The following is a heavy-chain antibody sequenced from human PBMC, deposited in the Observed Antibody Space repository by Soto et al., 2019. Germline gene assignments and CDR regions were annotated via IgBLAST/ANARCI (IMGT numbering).Heavy chain of an antibody. Sequence: EVQLLESGGGLVQPGGSLRLSCAASGFTFSSYAMTWVRQAPGKGLEWVSAITAGGGSTYYADSVKGRFTISSDNSKNTLYLQMNSLRAEDTAVYYCAKGCYYDSSGYYVRRYFDYWGQGTLVTVSS. J-gene: IGHJ4*02. D-gene: IGHD3-22*01. CDR2: ITAGGGST. V-gene: IGHV3-23*01. CDR1: GFTFSSYA. CDR3: AKGCYYDSSGYYVRRYFDY.